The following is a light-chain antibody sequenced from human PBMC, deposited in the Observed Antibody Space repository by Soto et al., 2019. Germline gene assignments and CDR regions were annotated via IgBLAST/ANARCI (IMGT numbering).Light chain of an antibody. V-gene: IGKV3D-20*01. CDR2: DAS. CDR1: QSVSSSY. Sequence: EIVLTQSPATLSLSPGERATLSCGASQSVSSSYLAWYQQKPGPAPRLLIYDASSRATGIPDRFSGSGSGTDFTLTISRLEPEDFAVYYCQQYGSSPITFGEGTPLEIK. J-gene: IGKJ5*01. CDR3: QQYGSSPIT.